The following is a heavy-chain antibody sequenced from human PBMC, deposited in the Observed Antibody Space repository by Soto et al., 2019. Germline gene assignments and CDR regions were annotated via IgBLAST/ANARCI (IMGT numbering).Heavy chain of an antibody. Sequence: GGSLRLSCAASGFIFSNYAMSWVRQAPGKGLEWVSTITGTGDSSHDADSVKGRFTISRDNSQNTLYLQMSYLGVEDMAIYYCAKGGGPSYHYYMDVWGKGITVTVSS. V-gene: IGHV3-23*01. D-gene: IGHD6-25*01. J-gene: IGHJ6*03. CDR2: ITGTGDSS. CDR3: AKGGGPSYHYYMDV. CDR1: GFIFSNYA.